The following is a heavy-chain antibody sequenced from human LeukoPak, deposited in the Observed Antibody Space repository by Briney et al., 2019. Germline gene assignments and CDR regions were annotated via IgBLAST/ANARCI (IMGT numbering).Heavy chain of an antibody. CDR1: GGTFSSYA. Sequence: SVKVSCKASGGTFSSYAISWVRQAPGQGLEWRGRIIPIFGTANYAQKFQGRVTITTDESTSTAYMELSSLRSEDTAVYYCARGGIAAAGTYYWYFDLWGRGTLVTVSS. V-gene: IGHV1-69*05. CDR2: IIPIFGTA. D-gene: IGHD6-13*01. CDR3: ARGGIAAAGTYYWYFDL. J-gene: IGHJ2*01.